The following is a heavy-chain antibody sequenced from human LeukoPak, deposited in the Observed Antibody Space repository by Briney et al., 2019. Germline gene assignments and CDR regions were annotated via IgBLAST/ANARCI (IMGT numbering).Heavy chain of an antibody. D-gene: IGHD2-15*01. CDR3: ARGGYCSGGSCYPYYYYYGMDV. Sequence: ASVKVSCKASGYTFTSYGISWVRQAPGQGLEWMGWISAYNGNTNYAQKLQGRVTMTTDTSTSTAYVELRSLRSDDTAVYYCARGGYCSGGSCYPYYYYYGMDVWGQGTTVTVSS. J-gene: IGHJ6*02. CDR2: ISAYNGNT. CDR1: GYTFTSYG. V-gene: IGHV1-18*01.